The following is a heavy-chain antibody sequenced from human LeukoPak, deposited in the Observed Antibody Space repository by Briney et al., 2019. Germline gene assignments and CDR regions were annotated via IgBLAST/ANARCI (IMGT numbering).Heavy chain of an antibody. CDR1: GGSISSYY. D-gene: IGHD1-26*01. V-gene: IGHV4-4*07. Sequence: SETLSLTCTVSGGSISSYYWSWIRQPAGKGLEWIGRIYTSGSTNYNPSLKSRVTMSVDTSKNQFSLKLSSVTAADTAVCYCARGLVGGGSYYFDYWGQGTLVTVSS. CDR3: ARGLVGGGSYYFDY. CDR2: IYTSGST. J-gene: IGHJ4*02.